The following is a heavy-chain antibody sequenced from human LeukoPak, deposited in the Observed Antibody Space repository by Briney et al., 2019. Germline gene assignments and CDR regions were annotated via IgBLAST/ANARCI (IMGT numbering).Heavy chain of an antibody. D-gene: IGHD3-22*01. CDR1: GFTFSSYS. CDR2: ISSSSSTR. J-gene: IGHJ4*02. Sequence: PGGSLRLSCAASGFTFSSYSMNWVRQAPGKGLEWVSYISSSSSTRYYADSVKGRFTISRDNAKNSLYLQMNSLRAEDTAVYYCARDEVYYYDSSGYRYTYFDYWGQGTLVTVSS. V-gene: IGHV3-48*01. CDR3: ARDEVYYYDSSGYRYTYFDY.